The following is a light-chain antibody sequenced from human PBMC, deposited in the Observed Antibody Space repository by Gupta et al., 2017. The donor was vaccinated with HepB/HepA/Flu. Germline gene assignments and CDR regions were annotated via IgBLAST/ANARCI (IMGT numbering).Light chain of an antibody. Sequence: DIQMTQSPSSLSACVGDRVTITCRASQRISSYLNWYQQKPGKAPKLLIYAASSLQSGVPARFSGSGSGTDFTLTISSLQPEDFATYYCQQSYSTPLTFGGGTKVEIK. CDR1: QRISSY. V-gene: IGKV1-39*01. CDR2: AAS. J-gene: IGKJ4*01. CDR3: QQSYSTPLT.